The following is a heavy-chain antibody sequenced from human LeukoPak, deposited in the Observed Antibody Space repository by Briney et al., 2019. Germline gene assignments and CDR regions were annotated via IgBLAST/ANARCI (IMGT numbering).Heavy chain of an antibody. Sequence: PSETLSLTCAVYGGSFSGYYWSWIRQPPGKGLEWIGEINHSGSTNYNPSLKSRVTISVDTSKNQFSLKLSSVTAADTAVYYCARGGELLWFGELMANWFDPWGQGTLVTVSS. CDR1: GGSFSGYY. D-gene: IGHD3-10*01. CDR3: ARGGELLWFGELMANWFDP. CDR2: INHSGST. J-gene: IGHJ5*02. V-gene: IGHV4-34*01.